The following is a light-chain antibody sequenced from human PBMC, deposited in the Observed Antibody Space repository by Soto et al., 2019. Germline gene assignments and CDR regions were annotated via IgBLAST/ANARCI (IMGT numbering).Light chain of an antibody. CDR1: QSVSHHSNNKNY. CDR3: QQYYSAPWT. J-gene: IGKJ1*01. Sequence: DIVMTQSPDSLAVSLGERATINCKSSQSVSHHSNNKNYLAWYQQKPGQPPKLLIYWASTRESGVPDRFSGSGSGTDFTLTITSLQAEDVAVYYCQQYYSAPWTFGQGTKVDIK. CDR2: WAS. V-gene: IGKV4-1*01.